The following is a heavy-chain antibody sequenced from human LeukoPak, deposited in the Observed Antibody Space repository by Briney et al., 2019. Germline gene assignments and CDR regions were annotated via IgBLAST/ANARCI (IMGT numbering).Heavy chain of an antibody. J-gene: IGHJ6*03. V-gene: IGHV3-23*01. D-gene: IGHD1-7*01. Sequence: GGSLRLSCAASGFTFSSYAMSWVRQAPRKELEWVSSISGSGGSTYFADPVKGRFTISRDNSKNTLYLQMNSLRAEDTAVYYCAKRRGLELLYYYYMDVWGKGTTVTVSS. CDR2: ISGSGGST. CDR1: GFTFSSYA. CDR3: AKRRGLELLYYYYMDV.